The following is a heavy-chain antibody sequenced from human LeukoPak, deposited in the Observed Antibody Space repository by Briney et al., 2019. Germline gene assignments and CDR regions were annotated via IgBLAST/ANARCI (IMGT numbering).Heavy chain of an antibody. CDR1: GFTFDDYA. CDR2: ISWDGGST. J-gene: IGHJ6*03. Sequence: GGSLRLSCAASGFTFDDYAMHWVRQAPGKGLEWVSLISWDGGSTYYADSVKGRFTISRDNSKNSLYLQMNSLRAEDTALYYCAKGKDDRDPTSAYYYYYMDAWGKGTTVTVSS. CDR3: AKGKDDRDPTSAYYYYYMDA. D-gene: IGHD3-10*01. V-gene: IGHV3-43D*04.